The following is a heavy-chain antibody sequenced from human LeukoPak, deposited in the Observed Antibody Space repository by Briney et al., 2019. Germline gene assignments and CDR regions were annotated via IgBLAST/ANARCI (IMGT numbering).Heavy chain of an antibody. J-gene: IGHJ1*01. V-gene: IGHV1-46*01. D-gene: IGHD6-19*01. CDR3: ARGSSSGWTYFQH. CDR2: IKPGGGSA. Sequence: ASVKVSCKASGYTFTRHFVHWVRQAPGQRLEWMGLIKPGGGSANYAQTFQGRVTMTTDTSTSTAYMELRSLRSDDTAVYYCARGSSSGWTYFQHWGQGTLVTVSS. CDR1: GYTFTRHF.